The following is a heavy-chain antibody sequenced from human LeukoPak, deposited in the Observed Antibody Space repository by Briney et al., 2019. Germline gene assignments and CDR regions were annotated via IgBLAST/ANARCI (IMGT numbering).Heavy chain of an antibody. CDR3: ARDQLLLRAFGI. V-gene: IGHV1-18*01. Sequence: GASVKVSCKASGYTFTSYGISWVRQAPGQGREGMGWISAYNGNTNYAQKLQGRVTMTTDTSTSTAYMELRSLRSDDTAVYYCARDQLLLRAFGIWGQGTMVTVSS. CDR1: GYTFTSYG. J-gene: IGHJ3*02. CDR2: ISAYNGNT. D-gene: IGHD3-10*01.